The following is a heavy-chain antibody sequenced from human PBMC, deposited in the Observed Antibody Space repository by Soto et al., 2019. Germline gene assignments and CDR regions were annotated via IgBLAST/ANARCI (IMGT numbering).Heavy chain of an antibody. V-gene: IGHV1-69*13. J-gene: IGHJ3*02. CDR3: ARDRRGITMIVVVTPGAFDI. Sequence: PVKVSCKASGGTFSSYAISWVRQAPGQGLEWMGGIIPIFGTANYAQKFQGRVTITADESTSTAYMELSSLRSEDTAVYYCARDRRGITMIVVVTPGAFDIWGQGTMVTVSS. CDR2: IIPIFGTA. CDR1: GGTFSSYA. D-gene: IGHD3-22*01.